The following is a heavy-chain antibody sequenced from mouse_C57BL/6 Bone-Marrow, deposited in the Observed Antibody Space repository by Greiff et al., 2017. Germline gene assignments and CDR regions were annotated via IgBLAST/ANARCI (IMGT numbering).Heavy chain of an antibody. CDR2: ISSGSSTI. J-gene: IGHJ2*01. CDR1: GFTFSDYG. V-gene: IGHV5-17*01. Sequence: DVKLVESGGGLVKPGGSLKLSCAASGFTFSDYGMHWVRQAPEKGLEWVAYISSGSSTIYYADTVKGRFTISRDNAKNTLFLQMTSLRSEDTAMXYYGKIYYDYFDYWGQGTTLTVSS. CDR3: GKIYYDYFDY. D-gene: IGHD2-4*01.